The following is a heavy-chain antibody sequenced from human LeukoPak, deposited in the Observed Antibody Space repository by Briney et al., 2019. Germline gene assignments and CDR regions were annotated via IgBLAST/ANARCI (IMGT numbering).Heavy chain of an antibody. J-gene: IGHJ4*02. Sequence: PSETLPLTCTVSGVSISSYYWSWIRQPAGKELEWIGRIYTSGTTNYNPSLKSRVTMSIDTSKNQLSLKLTSVTAADTAVYYCAKVDGDYWGQGTRVTVSS. D-gene: IGHD5-24*01. CDR1: GVSISSYY. CDR3: AKVDGDY. CDR2: IYTSGTT. V-gene: IGHV4-4*07.